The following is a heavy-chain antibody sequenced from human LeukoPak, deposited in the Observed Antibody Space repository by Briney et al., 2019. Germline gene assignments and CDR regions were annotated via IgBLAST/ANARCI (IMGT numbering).Heavy chain of an antibody. V-gene: IGHV4-30-2*01. CDR1: GGSISSGGYS. CDR2: IYHSGST. Sequence: TLSLTCAVSGGSISSGGYSWSWIRQPPGKGLEWIGYIYHSGSTYYNPSLKSRVTISVDRSKNQFSLKLSSVTAADTAVYYCARAPGNLYSSSWYYGMDVWGQGTTVTVSS. CDR3: ARAPGNLYSSSWYYGMDV. J-gene: IGHJ6*02. D-gene: IGHD6-13*01.